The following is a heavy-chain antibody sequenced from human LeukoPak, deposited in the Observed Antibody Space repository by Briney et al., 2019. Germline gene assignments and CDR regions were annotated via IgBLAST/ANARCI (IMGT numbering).Heavy chain of an antibody. CDR2: IWYDGSDK. V-gene: IGHV3-30*02. CDR1: GFSFSSSG. J-gene: IGHJ3*02. Sequence: GGSLRLSCAASGFSFSSSGMHWVRQAPGKGLEWVAFIWYDGSDKDYADSVKGRFIISRDNSKNTLYLQMNSLRAEDTAVYYCAKDQPKSHNAFDIWGQGTMVTVSS. CDR3: AKDQPKSHNAFDI.